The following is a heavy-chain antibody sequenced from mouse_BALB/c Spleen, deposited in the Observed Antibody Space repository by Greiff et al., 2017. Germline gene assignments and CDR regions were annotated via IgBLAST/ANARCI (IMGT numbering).Heavy chain of an antibody. V-gene: IGHV3-2*02. J-gene: IGHJ2*01. CDR3: ARGATVVVRDYFDY. Sequence: DVKLQESGPGLVKPSQSLSLSCTVSGYSITSYYAWYWIRQFPGNQLGWMGFISYSGSTSYNPSFKSRISITRDTSKNPFFLQLTSVTTEDTATYYCARGATVVVRDYFDYWGQGTTLTVSS. CDR2: ISYSGST. D-gene: IGHD1-1*01. CDR1: GYSITSYYA.